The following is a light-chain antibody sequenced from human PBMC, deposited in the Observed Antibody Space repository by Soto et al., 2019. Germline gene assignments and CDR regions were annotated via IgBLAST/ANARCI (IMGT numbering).Light chain of an antibody. CDR2: AAS. Sequence: AIRMTQSPSSFSASTGDRVTITCRASQGISSCLAWYQQKPGKAPKLLIYAASTLQSGVPSRFSGSGSGTDFTLTISCLQSEDFATYYWQQYYNYPRTFGQGTKVEIK. CDR3: QQYYNYPRT. V-gene: IGKV1-8*01. J-gene: IGKJ1*01. CDR1: QGISSC.